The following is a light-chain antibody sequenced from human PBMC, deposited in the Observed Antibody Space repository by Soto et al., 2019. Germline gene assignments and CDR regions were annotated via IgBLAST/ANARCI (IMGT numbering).Light chain of an antibody. CDR2: GAS. CDR3: QHYGSSRT. V-gene: IGKV3-20*01. CDR1: QSVSTSY. J-gene: IGKJ1*01. Sequence: EIVLTQSPGTLSLSPGERATLSCRASQSVSTSYLAWYQHKPGQAARLLIYGASRRATGVPDRFSGSGSGRDYTLTISRLEPEDFAVYYCQHYGSSRTFGQGTKVEIK.